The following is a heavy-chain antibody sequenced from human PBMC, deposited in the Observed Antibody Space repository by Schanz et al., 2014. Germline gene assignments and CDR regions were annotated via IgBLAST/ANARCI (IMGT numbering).Heavy chain of an antibody. Sequence: QVQLVESGGGVVQPGGSLRLSCAASRFAFSNCGMHWVRQAPGKGLEWVAFIRYDASNEYYADSVKGRFTISRDNSKNTLYLQMNSLRPDDTAVYYCAEALKPYIASRNGLDVWGHGTTVTVSS. CDR1: RFAFSNCG. V-gene: IGHV3-30*02. J-gene: IGHJ6*02. D-gene: IGHD3-16*01. CDR3: AEALKPYIASRNGLDV. CDR2: IRYDASNE.